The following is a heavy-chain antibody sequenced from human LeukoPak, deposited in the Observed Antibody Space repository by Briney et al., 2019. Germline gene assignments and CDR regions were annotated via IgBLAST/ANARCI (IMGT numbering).Heavy chain of an antibody. CDR3: ARAGGQVWSSFDS. J-gene: IGHJ4*02. CDR1: GGSISGYY. D-gene: IGHD3-16*01. CDR2: IYYSGST. Sequence: SETLSLTCTVSGGSISGYYWSWIRQPPGKGLEWIGYIYYSGSTNYNPSLKSRLIISVDTSENQFSLKVSSVTAADTAVYYCARAGGQVWSSFDSWGQGTLVTVSS. V-gene: IGHV4-59*12.